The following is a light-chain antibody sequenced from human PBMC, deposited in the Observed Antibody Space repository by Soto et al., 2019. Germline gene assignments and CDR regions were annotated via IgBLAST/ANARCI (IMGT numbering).Light chain of an antibody. CDR1: NIDSRT. CDR2: DNS. J-gene: IGLJ1*01. CDR3: QVWDNVDDHIYD. Sequence: SYELTQPPSVSVAPGETASISCGENNIDSRTVHWYQQKPGQAPLLVVYDNSFRPSGIPNRFSGSNSGNTATLTISRVEAGDEADYYCQVWDNVDDHIYDFGTGTQVTVL. V-gene: IGLV3-21*02.